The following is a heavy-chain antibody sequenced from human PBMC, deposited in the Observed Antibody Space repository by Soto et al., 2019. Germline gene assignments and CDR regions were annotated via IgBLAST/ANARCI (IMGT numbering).Heavy chain of an antibody. CDR2: ISSSGSTI. V-gene: IGHV3-11*01. CDR3: ATEGGSGPLGAFDI. Sequence: QVQLVESGGGVVQPGRSLRLSCAASGFTFSDYYMSWIRQAPGKGLEWVSYISSSGSTIYYADSVKGRFTISRDNAKNSLYLQMNSLRADDTAVYYCATEGGSGPLGAFDIWGQGTMVTVSS. J-gene: IGHJ3*02. D-gene: IGHD3-10*01. CDR1: GFTFSDYY.